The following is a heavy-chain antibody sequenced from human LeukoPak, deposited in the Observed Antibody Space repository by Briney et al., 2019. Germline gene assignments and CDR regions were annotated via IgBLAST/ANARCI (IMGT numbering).Heavy chain of an antibody. CDR3: ATDSCVGIVVATSGAFDI. CDR2: FDPEDGET. CDR1: GYTLTELS. D-gene: IGHD1-26*01. J-gene: IGHJ3*02. V-gene: IGHV1-24*01. Sequence: ASVTVSCKVSGYTLTELSLHWVRQAPGKGLEWMGGFDPEDGETIYAQKFQDRVTMTEHTSTDTPYMELSSLRSEDTAVYYCATDSCVGIVVATSGAFDIWGQGTMVTVSS.